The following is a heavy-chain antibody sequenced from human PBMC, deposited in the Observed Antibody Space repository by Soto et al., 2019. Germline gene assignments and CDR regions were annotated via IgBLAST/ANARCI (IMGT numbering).Heavy chain of an antibody. V-gene: IGHV1-18*01. Sequence: QVQLVQSGAEVKKPGASVKVSCKASGYTFTSYGISWVRQAPGQGLEWMGWISAYNGNTNYAQKHQGRVTMTTDTTTSTGYMEVRSPSSDDTAVYYFASLEDGMDVWGQGTTVTVSS. CDR2: ISAYNGNT. CDR3: ASLEDGMDV. CDR1: GYTFTSYG. J-gene: IGHJ6*02.